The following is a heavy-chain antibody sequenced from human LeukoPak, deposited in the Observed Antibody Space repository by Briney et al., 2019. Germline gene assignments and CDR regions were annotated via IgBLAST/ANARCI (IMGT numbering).Heavy chain of an antibody. Sequence: GGSLRLSCAASGFTVTDSYMSWVRPAPGKGLEWVSVIYGGGGTFYSASVKGRFAISRDFSKNTLYLQMNSLRADDTAVYYCARDSSGPAFWGQGTLVTVSS. CDR3: ARDSSGPAF. D-gene: IGHD6-19*01. V-gene: IGHV3-53*01. CDR2: IYGGGGT. CDR1: GFTVTDSY. J-gene: IGHJ4*02.